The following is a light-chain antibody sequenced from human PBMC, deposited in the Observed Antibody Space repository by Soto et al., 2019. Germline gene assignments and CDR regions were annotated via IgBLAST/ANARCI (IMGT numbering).Light chain of an antibody. Sequence: EIVLTHSPATLSLSPGEIATLSCRASQRIGGYLGWYQQKPGQAPRLLIYDASNRATGIPVRFSVSGSGTDYTLTITNLEPEDFAIYYCQQRSNWPWTFGQGTKVDIK. V-gene: IGKV3-11*01. CDR1: QRIGGY. J-gene: IGKJ1*01. CDR2: DAS. CDR3: QQRSNWPWT.